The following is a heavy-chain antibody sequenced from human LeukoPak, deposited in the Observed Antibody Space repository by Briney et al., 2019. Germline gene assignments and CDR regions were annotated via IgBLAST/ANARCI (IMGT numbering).Heavy chain of an antibody. Sequence: GGSLRLSCAASGFALSSHWMTWVRQVPGRGPEWVANVNRDGSETYYLDSVKGRFTISKDNAKNSLYLQMNCLRAEDTALYHRARNNGMDVWGQGTTVIVSS. CDR2: VNRDGSET. CDR3: ARNNGMDV. CDR1: GFALSSHW. J-gene: IGHJ6*02. V-gene: IGHV3-7*03.